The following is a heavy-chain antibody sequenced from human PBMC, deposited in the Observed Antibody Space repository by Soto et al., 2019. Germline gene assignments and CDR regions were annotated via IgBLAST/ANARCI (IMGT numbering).Heavy chain of an antibody. D-gene: IGHD6-13*01. Sequence: PGGPLSHSCAASGVRFSSYGIHWGRQAPGKGLEWVAAISSDGSRTYYADSVTGRFTITRDNSKNALYLQMSSLRADDTAVYFCAKDGSSNTWFYSMDVWGQGTTVTVSS. CDR3: AKDGSSNTWFYSMDV. CDR2: ISSDGSRT. CDR1: GVRFSSYG. J-gene: IGHJ6*02. V-gene: IGHV3-30*18.